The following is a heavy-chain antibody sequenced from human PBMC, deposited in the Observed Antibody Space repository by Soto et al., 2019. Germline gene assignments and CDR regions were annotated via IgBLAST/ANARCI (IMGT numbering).Heavy chain of an antibody. CDR1: GFTFSSYA. CDR2: ISGSGGST. J-gene: IGHJ5*02. Sequence: GGSLRLSCAASGFTFSSYAMSWVRQAPGKGLEWVSAISGSGGSTYYADSVKGRFTISRDNSKNTLYLQMNSLRAEDTAVYYCAKDHNRGWGLPNWFDPWGQGTLVTVSS. V-gene: IGHV3-23*01. D-gene: IGHD1-26*01. CDR3: AKDHNRGWGLPNWFDP.